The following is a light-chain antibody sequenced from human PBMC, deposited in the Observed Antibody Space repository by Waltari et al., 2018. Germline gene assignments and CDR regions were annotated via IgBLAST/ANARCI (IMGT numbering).Light chain of an antibody. J-gene: IGKJ1*01. V-gene: IGKV3-20*01. CDR2: GAS. Sequence: EIVFTQSPGTLSLSLGERATLSCRASQGVSRALAWYQQKPGQAPRLLIYGASTRATGIPDRFSGSGSGTDFSLTISRLEPDDFAVYYCQHYLRLPVTFGQGTTVEI. CDR3: QHYLRLPVT. CDR1: QGVSRA.